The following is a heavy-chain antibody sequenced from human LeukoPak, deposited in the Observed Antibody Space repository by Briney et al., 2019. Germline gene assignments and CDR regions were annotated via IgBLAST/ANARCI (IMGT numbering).Heavy chain of an antibody. CDR3: ARAIGWYVDYNWFDP. D-gene: IGHD6-19*01. CDR2: INTNTGNP. J-gene: IGHJ5*02. V-gene: IGHV7-4-1*02. CDR1: GYTFTGYY. Sequence: GASVKVSCKASGYTFTGYYMHWVRQAPGQGLEWMGWINTNTGNPTYAQGFTGRFVFSLDTSVSTAYLQISSLKAEDTAVYYCARAIGWYVDYNWFDPWGQGTLVTVSS.